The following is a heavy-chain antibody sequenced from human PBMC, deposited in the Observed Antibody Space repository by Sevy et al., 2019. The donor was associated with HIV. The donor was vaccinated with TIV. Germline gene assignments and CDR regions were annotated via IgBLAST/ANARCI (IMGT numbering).Heavy chain of an antibody. D-gene: IGHD2-15*01. V-gene: IGHV5-51*01. CDR3: ARHVYCSGGSCYSDY. CDR1: GYSFTSYW. J-gene: IGHJ4*02. Sequence: GESLKISCKGSGYSFTSYWIGWVRQMPGKGLEWMGIIYPGDSDTRYSPSFQGHVTISADKSISTAYLQWSSLKASDTAMYYCARHVYCSGGSCYSDYWGQGTLVTVSS. CDR2: IYPGDSDT.